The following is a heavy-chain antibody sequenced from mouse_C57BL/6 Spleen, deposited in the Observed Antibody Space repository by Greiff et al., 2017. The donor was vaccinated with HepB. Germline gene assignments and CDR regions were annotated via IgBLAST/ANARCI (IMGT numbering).Heavy chain of an antibody. J-gene: IGHJ2*01. V-gene: IGHV1-26*01. Sequence: EVQLQQSGPELVKPGASVKISCKASGYTFTDYYMNWVKQSHGKSLEWIGDINPNNGGTSYNQKFKGKATLTVDKSSSTAYMELRSLTYEDSAVYYCARWELDLDYWGQGTTLTVSS. CDR1: GYTFTDYY. CDR2: INPNNGGT. D-gene: IGHD4-1*01. CDR3: ARWELDLDY.